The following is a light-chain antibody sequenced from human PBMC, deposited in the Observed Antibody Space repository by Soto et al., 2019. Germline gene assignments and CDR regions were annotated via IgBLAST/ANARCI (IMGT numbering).Light chain of an antibody. CDR2: KTS. Sequence: DIQMTQSPSTLSASVGDRVTITCRASQSLSGWLAWYQQKPGKAPKLVIYKTSSLESGVPSRFSGSGSGTEFTLTISSLQPDDFATYYCLQYNSLYTFGQGTKVDIK. J-gene: IGKJ2*01. CDR3: LQYNSLYT. CDR1: QSLSGW. V-gene: IGKV1-5*03.